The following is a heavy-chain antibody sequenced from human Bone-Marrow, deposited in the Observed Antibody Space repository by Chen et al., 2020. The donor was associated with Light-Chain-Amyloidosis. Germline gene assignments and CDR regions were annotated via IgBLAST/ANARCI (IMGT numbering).Heavy chain of an antibody. J-gene: IGHJ4*02. V-gene: IGHV5-51*01. Sequence: EVQLEQSGPEVKKPGESLKISWKGYGYNFPNYWIGWVRQMPGKGLGWMGVIYPDDSDARYSPSFECQVTISADKSITTAYLQWRSLKASDTAMYYCARRRDGYNFDYWGQGTLVTVSS. CDR3: ARRRDGYNFDY. D-gene: IGHD5-12*01. CDR1: GYNFPNYW. CDR2: IYPDDSDA.